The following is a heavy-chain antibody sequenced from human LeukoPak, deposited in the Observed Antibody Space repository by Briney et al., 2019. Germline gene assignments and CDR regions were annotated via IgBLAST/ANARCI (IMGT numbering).Heavy chain of an antibody. J-gene: IGHJ6*02. CDR3: AKDTLPVAISHYYGMDV. D-gene: IGHD2-2*02. Sequence: GGSLRLSCAASGFTFRTYGMHWVRQAPGKGLEWVAVISYDGGNKYYADSVKGRFTISRDNSKNTVYLQMNSLRAEDTAVFYCAKDTLPVAISHYYGMDVWGQGTTVTVS. V-gene: IGHV3-30*18. CDR2: ISYDGGNK. CDR1: GFTFRTYG.